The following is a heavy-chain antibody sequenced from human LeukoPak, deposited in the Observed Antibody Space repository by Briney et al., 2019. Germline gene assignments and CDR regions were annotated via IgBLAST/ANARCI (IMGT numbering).Heavy chain of an antibody. CDR2: FIPIFGTA. CDR3: ARDLTGLRRLQSN. Sequence: SVKVSCKASGGTFNTYAISWVRQAPGQGLEWMGRFIPIFGTANYAQKFQGRVSITTDESTSTAYMQLSSLRSEDTAVYYCARDLTGLRRLQSNWGQGTLVTVSS. V-gene: IGHV1-69*05. D-gene: IGHD5-24*01. CDR1: GGTFNTYA. J-gene: IGHJ4*02.